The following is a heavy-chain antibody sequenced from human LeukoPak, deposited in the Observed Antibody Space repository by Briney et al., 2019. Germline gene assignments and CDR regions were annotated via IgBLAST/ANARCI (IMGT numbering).Heavy chain of an antibody. CDR1: GGSISSYY. V-gene: IGHV4-59*01. D-gene: IGHD3-16*01. Sequence: SETLSLTCTVSGGSISSYYWSWIRQPPGKGLEWIGYIYYSGSTNYNPSLKSRVTISVDTSKNQFSLKLSSVTAADTAVYYCARDRGGYFDYWGQGTLVTVSS. J-gene: IGHJ4*02. CDR2: IYYSGST. CDR3: ARDRGGYFDY.